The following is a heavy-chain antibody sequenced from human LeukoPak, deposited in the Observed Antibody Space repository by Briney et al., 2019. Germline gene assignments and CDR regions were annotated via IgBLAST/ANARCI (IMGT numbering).Heavy chain of an antibody. D-gene: IGHD5-12*01. CDR2: IYNGGGT. CDR3: ARLDIVATTGFDY. Sequence: GGSLRLSCAASGFTVSSSYMTWVRQAPGKGLEWVSVIYNGGGTYYADSVKGRFIISRDNAKNSLYLQMNSLRAEDTAVYYCARLDIVATTGFDYWGQGTLVTVSS. V-gene: IGHV3-66*04. CDR1: GFTVSSSY. J-gene: IGHJ4*02.